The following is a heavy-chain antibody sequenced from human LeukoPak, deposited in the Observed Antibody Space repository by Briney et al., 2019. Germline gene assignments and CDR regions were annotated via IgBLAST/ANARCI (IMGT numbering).Heavy chain of an antibody. D-gene: IGHD6-13*01. CDR2: ISSSSNTI. Sequence: GGSLRLSCTASGFTFSSYSMNWVRQAPGKGLEWVSYISSSSNTIYYADSVKGRFTISRDNAKNSLYLQMNSLRAEDTAVYYCAKNRDTSRWYDPTYYYYGMDVWGQGTTVTVSS. CDR1: GFTFSSYS. J-gene: IGHJ6*02. V-gene: IGHV3-48*01. CDR3: AKNRDTSRWYDPTYYYYGMDV.